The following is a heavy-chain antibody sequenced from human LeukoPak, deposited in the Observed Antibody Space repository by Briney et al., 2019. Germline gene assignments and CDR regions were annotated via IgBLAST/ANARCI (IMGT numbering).Heavy chain of an antibody. CDR2: ISSSGSTI. CDR3: APALVAMGY. J-gene: IGHJ4*02. CDR1: GFTFSSYE. V-gene: IGHV3-48*03. Sequence: PGGSLRLSCAASGFTFSSYEMNWVRQAPGKGLEWGSYISSSGSTIYYADSVKGRFTISRDNAKNSLYLQMNSLRAEDTAVYYCAPALVAMGYWGQGTLVTVSS. D-gene: IGHD2-8*02.